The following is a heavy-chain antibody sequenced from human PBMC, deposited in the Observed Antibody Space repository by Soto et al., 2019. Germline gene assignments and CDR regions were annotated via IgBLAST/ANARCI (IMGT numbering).Heavy chain of an antibody. V-gene: IGHV3-23*01. D-gene: IGHD2-15*01. Sequence: EVQLLESGGGLVQPGGSLRLSCAASGFTFSGYAMSWVRQAPGKGLEWVSAISGSGGSTYYADSVKGRFTISRDNSKNTLYLQMNSLRAEDTAVYYCAKGGVWQLLPFDYWGQGTLVTVSS. CDR2: ISGSGGST. CDR1: GFTFSGYA. CDR3: AKGGVWQLLPFDY. J-gene: IGHJ4*02.